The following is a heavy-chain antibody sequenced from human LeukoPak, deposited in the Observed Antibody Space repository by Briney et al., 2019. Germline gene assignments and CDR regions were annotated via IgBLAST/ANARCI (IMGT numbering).Heavy chain of an antibody. CDR1: GGSISSYY. Sequence: SETLSLTCTVSGGSISSYYWSWIRQPAGKGLEWIGRIYTSGSTNYTPSLKSRVTMSVDTSKNQFSLKLSSVTAADTAVYYCARVPDRSGYYYYYMDVWGKGTTVTVSS. V-gene: IGHV4-4*07. D-gene: IGHD1-14*01. CDR2: IYTSGST. J-gene: IGHJ6*03. CDR3: ARVPDRSGYYYYYMDV.